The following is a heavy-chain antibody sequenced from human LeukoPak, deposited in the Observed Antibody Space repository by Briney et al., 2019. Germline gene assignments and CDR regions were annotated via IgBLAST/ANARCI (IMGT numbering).Heavy chain of an antibody. CDR1: GYTLTELS. V-gene: IGHV1-24*01. D-gene: IGHD2-8*01. Sequence: ASVKVSCKVSGYTLTELSMHWVRQAPGKGLEWMGGFDPEDGETIYAQKFQGRVTMTEGTSTDTAYMELSSLRSEDTAVYYCATGSLMVYARYYYYGMDVWGQGTTVTVSS. CDR2: FDPEDGET. CDR3: ATGSLMVYARYYYYGMDV. J-gene: IGHJ6*02.